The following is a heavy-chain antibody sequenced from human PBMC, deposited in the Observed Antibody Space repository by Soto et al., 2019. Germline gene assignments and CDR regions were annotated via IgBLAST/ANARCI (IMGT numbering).Heavy chain of an antibody. D-gene: IGHD3-3*01. J-gene: IGHJ6*02. CDR2: TYYRSKWYN. Sequence: SQTLSLTCAISGDSVSSNSAAWNWIRQSPSRGLEWLGRTYYRSKWYNDYAVSVKSRITINPDTSKNQFSLQLNSVTPEDTAVYYCARDSDYDFWSGYFNGYYGMAVWGQGTTVTVS. CDR1: GDSVSSNSAA. V-gene: IGHV6-1*01. CDR3: ARDSDYDFWSGYFNGYYGMAV.